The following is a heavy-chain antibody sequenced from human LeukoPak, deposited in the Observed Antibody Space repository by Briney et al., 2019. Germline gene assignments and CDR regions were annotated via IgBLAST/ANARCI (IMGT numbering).Heavy chain of an antibody. D-gene: IGHD3-10*01. J-gene: IGHJ5*02. CDR1: GYTFTSYY. Sequence: ASVKVSCKASGYTFTSYYMHWVRQAPGQGLEWMGWISAHNGNTNYAQKLQGRVTMTTDTSTSTGYMELRSLRSDDTAVYYCARKGSYYGSGSYPNWFDPWGQGTLVTVSS. CDR3: ARKGSYYGSGSYPNWFDP. CDR2: ISAHNGNT. V-gene: IGHV1-18*04.